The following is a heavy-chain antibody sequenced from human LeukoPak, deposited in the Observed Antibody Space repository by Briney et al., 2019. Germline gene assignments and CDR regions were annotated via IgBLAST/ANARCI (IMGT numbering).Heavy chain of an antibody. D-gene: IGHD3-3*02. V-gene: IGHV4-59*08. CDR3: ARNGTHLGSDFYYYMDV. CDR1: GGSISSYY. Sequence: PSETLSLTCTVSGGSISSYYWSWIRQSPGKGMEWIGHIYYSGGTNYNPSLKSRVTMSLGTSKNHFSLKVKSVTAADTAVYYCARNGTHLGSDFYYYMDVWGKGTTVTVSS. J-gene: IGHJ6*03. CDR2: IYYSGGT.